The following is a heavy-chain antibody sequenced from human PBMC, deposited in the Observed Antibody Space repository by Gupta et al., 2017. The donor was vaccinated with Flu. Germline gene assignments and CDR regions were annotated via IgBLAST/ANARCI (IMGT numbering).Heavy chain of an antibody. J-gene: IGHJ4*02. CDR1: GYTFTGHH. CDR3: TRTWIQVWTPDFDY. CDR2: INPNSGGT. D-gene: IGHD5-18*01. Sequence: QVQLVQSGAEVKKPGASLKVSCKSSGYTFTGHHIHGVRQAPGQGLEWMGRINPNSGGTNYAQKFQGRVTMTRDTSISTAYMELSSLRFDDTAVYYCTRTWIQVWTPDFDYWGQGTLVSVSS. V-gene: IGHV1-2*02.